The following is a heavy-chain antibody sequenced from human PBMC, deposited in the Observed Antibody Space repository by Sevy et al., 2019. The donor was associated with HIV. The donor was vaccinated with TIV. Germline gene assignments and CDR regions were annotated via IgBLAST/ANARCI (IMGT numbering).Heavy chain of an antibody. V-gene: IGHV3-66*01. Sequence: GGSLRLSCAASGFTVNSNYMTWVRQAPGKGLEGVSVIHSDDTTYNADSVKDRFTISRDNFKNTLYLHMSSLSAEDTAVYYCARGKSGYGYALNYWGQGTLVTVSS. CDR1: GFTVNSNY. D-gene: IGHD5-18*01. CDR3: ARGKSGYGYALNY. J-gene: IGHJ4*02. CDR2: IHSDDTT.